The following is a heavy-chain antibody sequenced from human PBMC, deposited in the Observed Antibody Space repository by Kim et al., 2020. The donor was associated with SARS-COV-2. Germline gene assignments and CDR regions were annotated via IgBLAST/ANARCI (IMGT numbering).Heavy chain of an antibody. CDR3: ARHVDTAMVNLFDY. V-gene: IGHV4-39*01. CDR2: IYYSGST. CDR1: GGSISSSSYY. Sequence: SETLSLTCTVSGGSISSSSYYWGWIRQPPGKGLEWIGSIYYSGSTYYNPSLKSRVTISVDTSKNQFSLKLSSVTAADTAVYYCARHVDTAMVNLFDYWGQGTLVTVSS. D-gene: IGHD5-18*01. J-gene: IGHJ4*02.